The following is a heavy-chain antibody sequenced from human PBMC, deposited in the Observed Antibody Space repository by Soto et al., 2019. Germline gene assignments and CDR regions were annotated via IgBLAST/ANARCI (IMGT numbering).Heavy chain of an antibody. CDR3: ARYYDSSGNTPWWFDP. D-gene: IGHD3-22*01. Sequence: ETLSLTCTVSGGSISSYYCSWIRQPPGKGLEWIGYIYYSGSTNYNPSLKSRVTISVDTSKNQFSLKLSSVTAADTAVYYCARYYDSSGNTPWWFDPWGQGTLVTVSS. CDR2: IYYSGST. J-gene: IGHJ5*02. CDR1: GGSISSYY. V-gene: IGHV4-59*08.